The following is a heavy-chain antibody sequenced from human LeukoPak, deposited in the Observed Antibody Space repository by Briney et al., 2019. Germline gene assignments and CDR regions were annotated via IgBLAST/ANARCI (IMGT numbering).Heavy chain of an antibody. Sequence: ASVKVSFKASGYTFTSYDINWVGQATGQGLEWMGWMNANSGNTGYAQKFQGRVTMTMNTSISTAYMELSSLRSEDTAVYYCARADYGDYFNWFDPWGQGTLVTVSS. CDR1: GYTFTSYD. CDR3: ARADYGDYFNWFDP. J-gene: IGHJ5*02. V-gene: IGHV1-8*01. D-gene: IGHD4-17*01. CDR2: MNANSGNT.